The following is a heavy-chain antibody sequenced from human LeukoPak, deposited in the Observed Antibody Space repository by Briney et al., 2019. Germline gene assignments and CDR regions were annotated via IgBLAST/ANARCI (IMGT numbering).Heavy chain of an antibody. CDR1: GDAFTSYD. J-gene: IGHJ6*02. D-gene: IGHD2-2*01. CDR3: AKGSEPAANHYHYYGMDV. CDR2: MNPDSGSA. Sequence: ASVRVSCKASGDAFTSYDSNWVRRASGQGLEWMGWMNPDSGSAGYAQKLQGRVTMTRDTSITTAYMELSSLRSEDTAVYYCAKGSEPAANHYHYYGMDVWGQGTTVTVSS. V-gene: IGHV1-8*01.